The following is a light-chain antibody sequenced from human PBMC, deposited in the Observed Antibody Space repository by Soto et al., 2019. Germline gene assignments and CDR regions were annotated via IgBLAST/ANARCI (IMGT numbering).Light chain of an antibody. CDR2: KAS. Sequence: DIQMTRSPSTLSASVGDRVTITCRASQSISNWLAWYQQKPGKAPKLLIYKASSLESGVPSRFSGSGSGTEFTLTISSLQPDDFATYYCQEYNSNSYTFGQGTKLEIK. V-gene: IGKV1-5*03. CDR1: QSISNW. CDR3: QEYNSNSYT. J-gene: IGKJ2*01.